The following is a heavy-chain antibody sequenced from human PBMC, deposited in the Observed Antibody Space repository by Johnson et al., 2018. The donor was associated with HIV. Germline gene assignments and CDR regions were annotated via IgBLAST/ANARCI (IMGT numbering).Heavy chain of an antibody. J-gene: IGHJ3*02. V-gene: IGHV3-7*05. CDR2: IRQDGSEK. CDR3: ARDAVISSGWYNVDAFDI. CDR1: GITVSSNY. D-gene: IGHD6-19*01. Sequence: VQLVESGGGLAQPGGSLRLSCAASGITVSSNYMTWVRQAPGKGLEWVASIRQDGSEKYFVDSVKGRFTISRDNANNSLYLQMNTLRAEDTAVYYCARDAVISSGWYNVDAFDIWGQGTMVTVSP.